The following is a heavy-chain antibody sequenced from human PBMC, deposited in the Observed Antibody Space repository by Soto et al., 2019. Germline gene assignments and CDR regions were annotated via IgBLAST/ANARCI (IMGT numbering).Heavy chain of an antibody. V-gene: IGHV4-39*01. Sequence: QLQLQESGPGLVKPSETLSLTCTVSGGSISSSSYYWGWIRQPPGKGLEWIGSIYYSGSTYYNPSLKSRVTISVDTSKNQFSLKLSSVTAADTAVYYCARRRSLYNWNDEIDAFDIWGQGTMVTVSS. J-gene: IGHJ3*02. CDR1: GGSISSSSYY. D-gene: IGHD1-1*01. CDR2: IYYSGST. CDR3: ARRRSLYNWNDEIDAFDI.